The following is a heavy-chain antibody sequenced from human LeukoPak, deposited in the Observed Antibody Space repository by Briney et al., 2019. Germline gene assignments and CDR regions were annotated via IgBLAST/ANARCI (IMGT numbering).Heavy chain of an antibody. CDR2: INPNSGGT. J-gene: IGHJ4*02. CDR1: GYTFTGYY. Sequence: GASVKVSCKASGYTFTGYYMHWVRQAPGQGLEWMGWINPNSGGTNYAQKFQGWVTMTRDTSTRTVYMEVSSLKPEDTAVYYCARQGAYSSAIGMGYWGQGTLVTVSS. D-gene: IGHD6-19*01. V-gene: IGHV1-2*04. CDR3: ARQGAYSSAIGMGY.